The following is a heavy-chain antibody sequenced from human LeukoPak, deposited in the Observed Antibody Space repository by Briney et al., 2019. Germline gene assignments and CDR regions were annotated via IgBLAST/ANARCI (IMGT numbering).Heavy chain of an antibody. V-gene: IGHV4-34*01. J-gene: IGHJ5*02. Sequence: SETLSLTCAVYGGSFSGYYWSWIRQPPGKGLEWIGEINRSGSTNYNPSLKSRVTISVDTSKNQFSLKLSSVTAADTAVYYCARGVSYYGSGSYYMYNWFDPWGQGTLVTVSS. CDR2: INRSGST. CDR1: GGSFSGYY. D-gene: IGHD3-10*01. CDR3: ARGVSYYGSGSYYMYNWFDP.